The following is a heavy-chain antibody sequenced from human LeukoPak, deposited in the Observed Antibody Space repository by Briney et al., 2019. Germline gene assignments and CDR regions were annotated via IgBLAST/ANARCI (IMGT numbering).Heavy chain of an antibody. D-gene: IGHD3-22*01. J-gene: IGHJ4*02. CDR1: GYTFTSYY. CDR3: AGPYDTRGHAFDY. Sequence: ASVKVSCKASGYTFTSYYMHWVRQAPGHGLDWMGIISPSGGSTSYAQKFQGRVTMTRDTSTSTVYMELSSLRSEDTAVYYCAGPYDTRGHAFDYWGQGTLVTVSS. CDR2: ISPSGGST. V-gene: IGHV1-46*01.